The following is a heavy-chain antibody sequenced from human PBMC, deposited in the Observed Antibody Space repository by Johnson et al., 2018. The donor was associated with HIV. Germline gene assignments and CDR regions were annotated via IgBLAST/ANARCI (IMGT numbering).Heavy chain of an antibody. Sequence: QVKLVESGGGLVQPGGSLRLSCAASGFTFSSYGMHWVRQAPGKGLEWVAVIWYDGSNKYYADSVKGRFTISRDNSKNTLYLQMNSLRAEDTAVYYCAKVGIAAAEGAFDIWGQGTMVTV. D-gene: IGHD6-13*01. J-gene: IGHJ3*02. V-gene: IGHV3-33*06. CDR3: AKVGIAAAEGAFDI. CDR1: GFTFSSYG. CDR2: IWYDGSNK.